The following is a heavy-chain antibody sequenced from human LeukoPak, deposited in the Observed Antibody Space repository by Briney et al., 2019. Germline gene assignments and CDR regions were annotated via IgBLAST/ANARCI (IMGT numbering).Heavy chain of an antibody. D-gene: IGHD3-10*01. J-gene: IGHJ4*02. CDR2: ISGSGGST. V-gene: IGHV3-23*01. Sequence: GGSLRLSCAASGFTFSSYAMSWVRQAPGKGLEWVSAISGSGGSTYYADSGKGRFTISRDNSKNTLYLQMNSLRAEDTAVYYCAKAPVWYGSGSYYKRSYFDYWGQGTLVTVSS. CDR1: GFTFSSYA. CDR3: AKAPVWYGSGSYYKRSYFDY.